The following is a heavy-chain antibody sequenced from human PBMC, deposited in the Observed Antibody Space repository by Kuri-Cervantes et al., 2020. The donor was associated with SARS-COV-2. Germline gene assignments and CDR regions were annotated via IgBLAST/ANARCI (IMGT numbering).Heavy chain of an antibody. CDR3: ARRRRDRYFDL. J-gene: IGHJ2*01. V-gene: IGHV1-46*01. D-gene: IGHD5-24*01. CDR2: INPSGGSA. CDR1: GYTFTDYY. Sequence: ASVKVSCKASGYTFTDYYMHWVRQAPGQGLEWMGMINPSGGSASYAQKFQGRVTMTRDTSTSTVYMELSSLRSDDTAVYYCARRRRDRYFDLWGRGTLVTVSS.